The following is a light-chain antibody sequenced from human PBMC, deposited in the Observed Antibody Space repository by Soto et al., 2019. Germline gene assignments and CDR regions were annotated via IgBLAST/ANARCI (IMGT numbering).Light chain of an antibody. Sequence: QSVLTQPPSASGTPGQRVTISCSGSSSNIGNNPVSWYQHLPGSTPRPLIYGNDLRPSGVPDRFSASKSGTSASLAISGLQSEDEAEYYCVVWDDSLNGVVFGGGTQLTVL. J-gene: IGLJ3*02. CDR1: SSNIGNNP. V-gene: IGLV1-44*01. CDR2: GND. CDR3: VVWDDSLNGVV.